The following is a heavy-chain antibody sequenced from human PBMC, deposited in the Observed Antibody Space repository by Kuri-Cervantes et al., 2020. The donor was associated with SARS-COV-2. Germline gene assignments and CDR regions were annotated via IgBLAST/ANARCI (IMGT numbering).Heavy chain of an antibody. CDR3: ARDQRVGATLGDAFDI. J-gene: IGHJ3*02. Sequence: ASVKVSCKASGYTFTSYYMHWVRQAPGQGLEWMGIINPSGGSTSYAQKFQGRVTMTRDTSTSTVYMELSSLRPEDTAVYYCARDQRVGATLGDAFDIWGQGTMVTVSS. V-gene: IGHV1-46*01. CDR1: GYTFTSYY. CDR2: INPSGGST. D-gene: IGHD1-26*01.